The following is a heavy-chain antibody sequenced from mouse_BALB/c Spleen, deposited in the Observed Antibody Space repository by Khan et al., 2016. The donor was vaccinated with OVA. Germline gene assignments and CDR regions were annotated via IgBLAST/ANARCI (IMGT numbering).Heavy chain of an antibody. V-gene: IGHV3-2*02. CDR3: ARTARIKY. CDR2: ISYSGST. D-gene: IGHD1-2*01. J-gene: IGHJ2*01. Sequence: EVQLQESGPGLAKPSQSLSLTCTVTGYSITSGYGRNWIRQFPGNKLEWMGYISYSGSTNYNPSLKSRTSFTRDTSKNQSFLQLNSVTTEDKATYYCARTARIKYWGQGTTLTVSS. CDR1: GYSITSGYG.